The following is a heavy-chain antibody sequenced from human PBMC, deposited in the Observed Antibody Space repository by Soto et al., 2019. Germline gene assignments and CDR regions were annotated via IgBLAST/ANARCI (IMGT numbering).Heavy chain of an antibody. J-gene: IGHJ4*02. Sequence: QVQLVQSGAEVKKPGASVMVSCKASGYTFTSYAISWVRQAPGQGLEWMGWISAYNGNTKYAQKLQGRVTLTTDTSTSTAYMELRSLRSDDAAVYYCARDTAMALPDAWGQGTLVTVSS. CDR2: ISAYNGNT. V-gene: IGHV1-18*01. CDR3: ARDTAMALPDA. D-gene: IGHD5-18*01. CDR1: GYTFTSYA.